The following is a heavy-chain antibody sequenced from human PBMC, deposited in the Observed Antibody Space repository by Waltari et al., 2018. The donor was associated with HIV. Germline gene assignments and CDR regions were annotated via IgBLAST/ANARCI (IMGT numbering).Heavy chain of an antibody. CDR1: EFTFNNYW. D-gene: IGHD3-22*01. CDR3: AREALYDSSGYYFDY. V-gene: IGHV3-7*01. J-gene: IGHJ4*02. CDR2: IKQDGSEK. Sequence: EVQLVESGGGLVQPGGSLRLSCAASEFTFNNYWMTWVRQAPGKGMEWVANIKQDGSEKNYVDSVNGRFTISRDNAKNSLFLQMNSLRAEDTAVYYCAREALYDSSGYYFDYWGQGTLVTVSS.